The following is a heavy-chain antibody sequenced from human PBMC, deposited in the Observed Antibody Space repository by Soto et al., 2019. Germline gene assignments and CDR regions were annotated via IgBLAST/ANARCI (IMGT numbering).Heavy chain of an antibody. CDR2: IMPVFRTP. V-gene: IGHV1-69*12. J-gene: IGHJ6*02. CDR1: GGTFRTAA. D-gene: IGHD2-8*01. CDR3: ARDNDRPQLGGNYYYILDV. Sequence: QVHLEQSGAEVKKPGSSVKVSCKASGGTFRTAAISWVRQAPGQGLEWLGGIMPVFRTPDYAQKFQGRVTITADESTSTDYMELSGLRSDDTAVYYCARDNDRPQLGGNYYYILDVWGQGTTITVSS.